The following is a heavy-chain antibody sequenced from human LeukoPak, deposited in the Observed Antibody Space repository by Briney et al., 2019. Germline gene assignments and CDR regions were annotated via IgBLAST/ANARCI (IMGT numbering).Heavy chain of an antibody. Sequence: SETLSLTCAVYGGSFSGYYWSWIRQPPGKGLEWIGEINHSGSTTYNPSLKSRVTISVDTSKNQFSLKLSSVTAADTAVYYCARGGRMVVAATRRGSVDYWGQGTLVTVSS. CDR2: INHSGST. V-gene: IGHV4-34*01. J-gene: IGHJ4*02. D-gene: IGHD2-15*01. CDR1: GGSFSGYY. CDR3: ARGGRMVVAATRRGSVDY.